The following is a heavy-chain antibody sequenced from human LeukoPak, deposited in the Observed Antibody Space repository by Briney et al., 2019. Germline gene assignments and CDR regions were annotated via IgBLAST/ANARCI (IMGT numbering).Heavy chain of an antibody. CDR2: IIPIFGTA. D-gene: IGHD1-1*01. V-gene: IGHV1-69*05. CDR1: GGTFSSYA. Sequence: SVKVSCKASGGTFSSYAISWLRQAPGQGLEWMGRIIPIFGTANYAQKFQGRVTITTDESTSTAYMELSSLRSEDTAVYYCARDRTGTTSRRWFDPWGQGTLVTVSS. CDR3: ARDRTGTTSRRWFDP. J-gene: IGHJ5*02.